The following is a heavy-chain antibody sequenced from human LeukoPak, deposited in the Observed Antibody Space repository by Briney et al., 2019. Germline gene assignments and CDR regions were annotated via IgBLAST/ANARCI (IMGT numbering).Heavy chain of an antibody. Sequence: SETLSLTCTVSGGSISSGSYYWSWIRQPAGKGLEWIGRIYASGSTNYNPSLKSRVTISVDTSKNQFSLKLSSVTAADAAIYYCAKHYMGSSYNRGLDYWGQGTLVTVSS. D-gene: IGHD3-10*01. V-gene: IGHV4-61*02. CDR2: IYASGST. J-gene: IGHJ4*02. CDR3: AKHYMGSSYNRGLDY. CDR1: GGSISSGSYY.